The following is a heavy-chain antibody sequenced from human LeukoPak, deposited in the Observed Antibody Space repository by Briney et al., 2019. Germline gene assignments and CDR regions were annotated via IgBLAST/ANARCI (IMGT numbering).Heavy chain of an antibody. Sequence: GGSLRLSCAASGFTFSSYWMSWVRQPPGKGLEWVANINHDGSEKYYVDSVKGRFTISRDNAKNSLYLQMNSLRAEDTAVYYCARGMSTGEYWGQGTLVTVSS. CDR1: GFTFSSYW. J-gene: IGHJ4*02. CDR2: INHDGSEK. D-gene: IGHD3-16*01. V-gene: IGHV3-7*04. CDR3: ARGMSTGEY.